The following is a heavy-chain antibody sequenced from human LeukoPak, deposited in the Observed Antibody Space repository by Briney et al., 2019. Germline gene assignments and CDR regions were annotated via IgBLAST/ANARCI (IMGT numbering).Heavy chain of an antibody. J-gene: IGHJ5*02. V-gene: IGHV4-61*05. CDR1: GGSISSSSYY. CDR2: MYYSGTT. Sequence: SETLSLTCTVSGGSISSSSYYWGWIRQPPGKGLEWIGYMYYSGTTSYNPSLKSRATLSTDTSKNHFSLKLYSVTAADTAVYYCARHDNYPGFGRGFDPWGQGFLVTVTS. D-gene: IGHD3-9*01. CDR3: ARHDNYPGFGRGFDP.